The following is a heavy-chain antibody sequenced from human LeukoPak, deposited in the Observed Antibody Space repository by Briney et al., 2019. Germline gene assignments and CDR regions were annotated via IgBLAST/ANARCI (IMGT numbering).Heavy chain of an antibody. CDR3: ASTIGADPYYFDY. CDR1: GGTFSSYA. D-gene: IGHD3-3*01. J-gene: IGHJ4*02. V-gene: IGHV1-69*04. CDR2: IIPILGIA. Sequence: VASVKVSCKASGGTFSSYAISWVRQAPGQGLEWMGRIIPILGIANYAQKFQGRVTITADKSTSTAYMKLSSLRSEDTAVYYCASTIGADPYYFDYWGQGTLVTVSS.